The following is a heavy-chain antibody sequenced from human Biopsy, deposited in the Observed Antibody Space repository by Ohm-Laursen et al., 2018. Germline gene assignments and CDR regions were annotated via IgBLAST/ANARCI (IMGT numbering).Heavy chain of an antibody. Sequence: SETLSLTCAVSGGPIDSYYWSWIRQPPGKALEWIGYIYFTGKTKSNPSLKSRLTMSVDTSKNQFSLNLTTVTTADTAVYYCAKNSGYSRDYWGPGILVTVPS. CDR2: IYFTGKT. CDR1: GGPIDSYY. CDR3: AKNSGYSRDY. J-gene: IGHJ4*01. D-gene: IGHD3-22*01. V-gene: IGHV4-59*03.